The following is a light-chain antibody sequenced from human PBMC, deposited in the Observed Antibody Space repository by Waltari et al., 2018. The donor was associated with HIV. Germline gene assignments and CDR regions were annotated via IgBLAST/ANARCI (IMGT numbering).Light chain of an antibody. CDR1: VLPKQK. J-gene: IGLJ1*01. Sequence: SYELTQPPSVSVSPGQTARIPCSGDVLPKQKANCYQQKPGQAPVLVIYKDTERPSGIPERFSGSSSGTTVTLTISGVQPDDEADYYCQSADTSYTSRVFGIGTKVTVL. CDR2: KDT. CDR3: QSADTSYTSRV. V-gene: IGLV3-25*03.